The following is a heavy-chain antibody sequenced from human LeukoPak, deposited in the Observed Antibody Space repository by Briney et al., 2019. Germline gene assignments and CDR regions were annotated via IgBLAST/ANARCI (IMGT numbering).Heavy chain of an antibody. V-gene: IGHV3-66*02. Sequence: GGSLRLSCAASGFTFSNAWMSWVRQAPGKGLEWVSVIYSGGNTYYADSVKGRFTISRDNSKNTLYLQMNSLRAEDTAVYYCARDGGEHYYKNWGQGTLVTVSS. CDR3: ARDGGEHYYKN. CDR1: GFTFSNAW. CDR2: IYSGGNT. J-gene: IGHJ4*02. D-gene: IGHD3-10*01.